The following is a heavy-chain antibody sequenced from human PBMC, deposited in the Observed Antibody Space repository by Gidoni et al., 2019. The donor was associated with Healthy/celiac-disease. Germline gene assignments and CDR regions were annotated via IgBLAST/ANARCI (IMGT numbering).Heavy chain of an antibody. Sequence: QLQLQESSPVLVKPSATLSLTCTVSGGSISSSSYYWGWIRQPPGKGLEWIGSIYYSGSTYYNPSLKSRVTISVDTSKNQFSLKLSSVTAADTAVYYCARGMDGGIDYWGQGTLVTVSS. CDR1: GGSISSSSYY. CDR2: IYYSGST. CDR3: ARGMDGGIDY. V-gene: IGHV4-39*01. J-gene: IGHJ4*02. D-gene: IGHD1-26*01.